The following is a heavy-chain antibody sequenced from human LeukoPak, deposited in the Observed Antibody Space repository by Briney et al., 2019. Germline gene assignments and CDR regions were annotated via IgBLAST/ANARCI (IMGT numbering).Heavy chain of an antibody. Sequence: GGSLRLSCAASGFTFSSYSMNWVRQAPGKGLEWVSSISSSSSYIYYAGSVKGRFTISRDNAKNSLYLQMNSLRAEDTAVYYCARGYDFWSGYYTNNWFDPWGQGTLVTVSS. V-gene: IGHV3-21*01. CDR2: ISSSSSYI. CDR1: GFTFSSYS. D-gene: IGHD3-3*01. J-gene: IGHJ5*02. CDR3: ARGYDFWSGYYTNNWFDP.